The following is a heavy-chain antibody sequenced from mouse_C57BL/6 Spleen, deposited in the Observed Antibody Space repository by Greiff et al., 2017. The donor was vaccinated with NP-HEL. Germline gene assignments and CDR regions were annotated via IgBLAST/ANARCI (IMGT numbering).Heavy chain of an antibody. Sequence: VQLVESGPELVKPGASVKLSCKASGYTFTSYDINWVKQRPGQGLEWIGWIYPRDGSTKYNEKFKGKATLTVETSSSTAYMALHSLTSEDSAVYFCARSGTTVVAPLDFDVWGTGTTVTVSS. V-gene: IGHV1-85*01. CDR2: IYPRDGST. CDR1: GYTFTSYD. J-gene: IGHJ1*03. D-gene: IGHD1-1*01. CDR3: ARSGTTVVAPLDFDV.